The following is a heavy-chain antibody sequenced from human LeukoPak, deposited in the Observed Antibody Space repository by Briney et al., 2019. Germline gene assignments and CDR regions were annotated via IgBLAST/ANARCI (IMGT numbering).Heavy chain of an antibody. CDR1: GYTFTSYY. CDR3: ARVAREREDEVGFLFDY. Sequence: ASVKVSYKPSGYTFTSYYMHWVRQAPGQGLEWMGIINPSGGSTSYAQKFQGRVTMTRDTSTSTVYMELSSLRSEDTAVYYCARVAREREDEVGFLFDYWGQGTLVTVSS. V-gene: IGHV1-46*01. D-gene: IGHD1-26*01. J-gene: IGHJ4*02. CDR2: INPSGGST.